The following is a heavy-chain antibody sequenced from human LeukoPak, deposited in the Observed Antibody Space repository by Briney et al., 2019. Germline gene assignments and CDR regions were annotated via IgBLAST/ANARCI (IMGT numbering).Heavy chain of an antibody. CDR1: GFTVSSNY. D-gene: IGHD6-19*01. V-gene: IGHV3-7*01. Sequence: PGGSLGLSCAASGFTVSSNYMSWVRQAPGKGLEWVANIKQDGSEKYYVDSVKGRFTISRDNAKNSLYLQMNSLRAEDTAVYYCARGQAVEDAFDIWGQGTMVTVSS. CDR3: ARGQAVEDAFDI. CDR2: IKQDGSEK. J-gene: IGHJ3*02.